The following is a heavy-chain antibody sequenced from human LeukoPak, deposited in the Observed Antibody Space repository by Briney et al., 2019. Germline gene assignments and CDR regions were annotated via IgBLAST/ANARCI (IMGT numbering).Heavy chain of an antibody. Sequence: GRSLRLSCAASGFTFSSYGMHWVRQAPGKGLEWVAVIWYDGSNKYYADSVKGRFTISRDNSKNTLYLQMNSLRAEDTAVYYCARDLRVSHYYGMDVWGQGTTVTVSS. D-gene: IGHD4-23*01. J-gene: IGHJ6*02. CDR2: IWYDGSNK. CDR3: ARDLRVSHYYGMDV. V-gene: IGHV3-33*01. CDR1: GFTFSSYG.